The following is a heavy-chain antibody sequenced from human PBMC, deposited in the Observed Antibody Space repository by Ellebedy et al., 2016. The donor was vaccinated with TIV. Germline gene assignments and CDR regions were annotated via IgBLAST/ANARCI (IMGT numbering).Heavy chain of an antibody. CDR1: GFIFSAYA. V-gene: IGHV3-30*18. J-gene: IGHJ4*02. Sequence: GGSLRLSXVGSGFIFSAYAMHWVRQAPGKGLEWVAVISIDGSKKYYVDSVKGRFTISRDNGRSLVYLQMNSLRPEDTSVYYCAKGVGKDSGYDFILGNWGQGTLGAVSS. CDR3: AKGVGKDSGYDFILGN. D-gene: IGHD5-12*01. CDR2: ISIDGSKK.